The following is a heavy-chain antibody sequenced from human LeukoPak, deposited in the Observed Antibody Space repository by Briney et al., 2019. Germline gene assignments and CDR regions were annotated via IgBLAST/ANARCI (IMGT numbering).Heavy chain of an antibody. D-gene: IGHD1-14*01. CDR3: ARDPYNRVANFDY. CDR2: IIPILGIA. CDR1: GGTFSSYA. J-gene: IGHJ4*02. V-gene: IGHV1-69*04. Sequence: VASVKVSCKASGGTFSSYAISWVRQAPGQGLEWMGRIIPILGIANYAQKFQGRVTITADKSTSTAYMELSSLRSEDTAVYYCARDPYNRVANFDYWGQGTLVTVSS.